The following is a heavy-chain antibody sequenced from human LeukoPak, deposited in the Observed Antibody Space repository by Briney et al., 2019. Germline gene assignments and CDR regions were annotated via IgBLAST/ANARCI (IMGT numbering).Heavy chain of an antibody. J-gene: IGHJ4*02. CDR1: GFTFDDSA. V-gene: IGHV3-9*01. CDR2: ISRSSDNF. CDR3: VKDLGFGMIVPRGFHY. Sequence: PGGSLRLSCAASGFTFDDSAMHWVRHAPGKGVEWVSGISRSSDNFGYADSVKGRFTHSRDHAKKSLYLEMNGLRAEDPAMYYCVKDLGFGMIVPRGFHYWGQGTLVSVSS. D-gene: IGHD3-22*01.